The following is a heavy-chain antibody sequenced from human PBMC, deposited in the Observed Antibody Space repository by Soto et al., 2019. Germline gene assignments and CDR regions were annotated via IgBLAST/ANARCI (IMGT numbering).Heavy chain of an antibody. CDR3: AKRGPETVPYYFDY. V-gene: IGHV3-23*01. Sequence: GGSLRLSCAASGFTFTSTTMTWVRQAPGKGLEWVSSITGSGIATFYSDSVKDRFTISRDNSKSTLHLQMNSLRADDTAVYYCAKRGPETVPYYFDYWGQGALVTVSS. D-gene: IGHD3-10*01. CDR2: ITGSGIAT. CDR1: GFTFTSTT. J-gene: IGHJ4*02.